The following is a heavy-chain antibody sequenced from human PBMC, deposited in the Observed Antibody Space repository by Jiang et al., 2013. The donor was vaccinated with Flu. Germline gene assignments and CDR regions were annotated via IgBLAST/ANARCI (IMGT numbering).Heavy chain of an antibody. CDR3: ARVGSTSGWYFDL. CDR2: IWNDGSNK. D-gene: IGHD6-6*01. J-gene: IGHJ2*01. Sequence: EWVAVIWNDGSNKFCADSVKGRFTISRDNSKNTLFLQMNSLRGEDTAVYYCARVGSTSGWYFDLWGRGTLVTVSS. V-gene: IGHV3-33*01.